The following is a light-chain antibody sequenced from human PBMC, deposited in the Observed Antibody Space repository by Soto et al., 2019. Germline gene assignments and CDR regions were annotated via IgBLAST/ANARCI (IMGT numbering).Light chain of an antibody. V-gene: IGKV3-15*01. CDR3: QQYNNWPLT. CDR2: GAS. Sequence: EIVLTQSPATLSLSPGERATLSCRASQSVSNYLAWYQQKPGQAPRLLIYGASTRATGIPARFSGSGSGTEFTLTISSLQSEDFAVCYCQQYNNWPLTFGGGTKVDIK. J-gene: IGKJ4*01. CDR1: QSVSNY.